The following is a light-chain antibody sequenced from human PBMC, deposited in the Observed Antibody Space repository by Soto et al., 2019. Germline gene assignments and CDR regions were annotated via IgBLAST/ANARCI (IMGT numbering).Light chain of an antibody. CDR2: MAS. V-gene: IGKV1-5*03. J-gene: IGKJ1*01. CDR1: QSLSGW. Sequence: DIQMTQSPSTLSASVGDRVTITCPASQSLSGWLAWYQQEPGKAPNLLIYMASTLASGVPSRFSGSGSGTEFTLTISSLQPDDFATYYCQHYNGYSWTFGQGTKVDIK. CDR3: QHYNGYSWT.